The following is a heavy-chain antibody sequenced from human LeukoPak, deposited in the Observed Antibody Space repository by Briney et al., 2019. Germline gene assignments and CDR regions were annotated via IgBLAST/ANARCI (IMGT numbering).Heavy chain of an antibody. J-gene: IGHJ4*02. CDR1: GGSFSGYY. V-gene: IGHV4-34*01. Sequence: PSETLSLTCAVYGGSFSGYYWSWIRQPPGKGLEWIGEINHSGSTNYNPSLKSRVTISVDTSKNRFSLKLTSVTAADTAVYYCAREAPNYSYEFDYWGQGTLVTVSS. CDR3: AREAPNYSYEFDY. D-gene: IGHD4-11*01. CDR2: INHSGST.